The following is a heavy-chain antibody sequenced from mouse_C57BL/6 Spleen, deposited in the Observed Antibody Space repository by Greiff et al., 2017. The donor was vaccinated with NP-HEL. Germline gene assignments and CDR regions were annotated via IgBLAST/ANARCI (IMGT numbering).Heavy chain of an antibody. CDR2: ISSGSSTI. CDR3: ARITTVVAQFDY. Sequence: EVMLVESGGGLVKPGGSLKLSCAASGFTFSDYGMHWVRQAPEKGLEWVAYISSGSSTIYYADTVKGRFTISRDNAKNTLFLQMTSLRSEDTAMYYWARITTVVAQFDYWGQGTTLTVSS. CDR1: GFTFSDYG. J-gene: IGHJ2*01. V-gene: IGHV5-17*01. D-gene: IGHD1-1*01.